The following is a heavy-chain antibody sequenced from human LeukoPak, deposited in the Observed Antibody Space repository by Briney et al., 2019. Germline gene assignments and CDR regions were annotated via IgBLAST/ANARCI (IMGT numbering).Heavy chain of an antibody. CDR2: IYTDGST. CDR3: ARAETAAGSY. V-gene: IGHV3-53*01. Sequence: GGSLRLSCTASGFSFSSNYMSWVRQAPGRGLEWVSVIYTDGSTNYADSVKGRLTISRGNSKNTVYLQMNNLRAEDTAVYYCARAETAAGSYWGQGNLVTVSS. CDR1: GFSFSSNY. J-gene: IGHJ4*02. D-gene: IGHD6-13*01.